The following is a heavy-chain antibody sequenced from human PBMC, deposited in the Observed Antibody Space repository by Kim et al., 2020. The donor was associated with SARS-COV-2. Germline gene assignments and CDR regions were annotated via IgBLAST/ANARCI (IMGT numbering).Heavy chain of an antibody. CDR3: ARSTVVTHAFDI. V-gene: IGHV4-59*01. J-gene: IGHJ3*02. D-gene: IGHD4-17*01. Sequence: NSNPSLKSRVTISVDTSKNQFSLKLSSVTAADTAVYYCARSTVVTHAFDIWGQGTMVTVSS.